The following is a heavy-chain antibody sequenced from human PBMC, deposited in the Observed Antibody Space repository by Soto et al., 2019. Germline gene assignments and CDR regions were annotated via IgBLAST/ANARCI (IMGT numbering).Heavy chain of an antibody. J-gene: IGHJ6*02. CDR1: GFTFSSYW. D-gene: IGHD3-10*01. Sequence: EGQLVESGGGLVQPGGSLRLSCAASGFTFSSYWMHWVRQAPGKGLVWVSRINSDGSSTSYADSVKGRFTISRDNAKNTLYLQMNSLRAEDTAVYYCAREMVRVYYYYGMDVWGQGTTVTVSS. CDR3: AREMVRVYYYYGMDV. CDR2: INSDGSST. V-gene: IGHV3-74*01.